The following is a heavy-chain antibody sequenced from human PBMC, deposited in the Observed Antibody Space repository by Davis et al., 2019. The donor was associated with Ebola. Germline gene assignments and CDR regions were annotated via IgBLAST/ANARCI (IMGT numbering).Heavy chain of an antibody. CDR1: GSTSSSYS. CDR3: ARDRGSPLRTRGHDY. J-gene: IGHJ4*02. CDR2: ISTSSSYI. V-gene: IGHV3-21*01. D-gene: IGHD3-16*01. Sequence: GGSLRPSCPASGSTSSSYSMNWARQAPGKGLEWVSSISTSSSYIYYADSVKGRFTISRDNAKNSLYLQMNSLRAEDTAVYYCARDRGSPLRTRGHDYWGQGSLVTVSS.